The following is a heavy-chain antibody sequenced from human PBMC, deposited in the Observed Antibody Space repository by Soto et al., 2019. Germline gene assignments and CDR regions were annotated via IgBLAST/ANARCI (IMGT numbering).Heavy chain of an antibody. V-gene: IGHV4-39*01. D-gene: IGHD1-20*01. CDR3: ASSQKGYNWNYFDH. J-gene: IGHJ4*02. CDR1: GGSISGSYYY. CDR2: VFYTGFT. Sequence: QLQLQEPGPGLVKPSETLSLTCAVSGGSISGSYYYWGWLRQSPGRGPEWIGSVFYTGFTSYNPSLESRVSVSVDTSKNKCSLKVSAVTAADTAVYYCASSQKGYNWNYFDHWGQGALVTVAS.